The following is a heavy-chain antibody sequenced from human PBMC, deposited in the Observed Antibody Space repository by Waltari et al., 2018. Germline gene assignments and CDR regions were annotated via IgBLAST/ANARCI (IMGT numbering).Heavy chain of an antibody. CDR3: ARRLPRGPVYFDY. J-gene: IGHJ4*02. Sequence: QLQLQESGPGLVKPSETLSLTCTVSGGSISSSSYYWGWIRQPPGKGLEWIGSIYYSGSTYYNPSLKSRVTISVDTSKNQFSLKLSSVTAADTAVYYCARRLPRGPVYFDYWGQGTLVTVSS. V-gene: IGHV4-39*01. CDR2: IYYSGST. D-gene: IGHD5-12*01. CDR1: GGSISSSSYY.